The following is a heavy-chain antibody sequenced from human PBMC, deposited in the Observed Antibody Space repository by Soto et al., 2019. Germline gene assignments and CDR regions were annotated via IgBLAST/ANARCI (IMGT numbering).Heavy chain of an antibody. Sequence: QVQLVESGGGVVQPGTSLRLSCAVSGFPFSTYGFHWVRQPPGKGLEWVAVIVSDGSAKYHADSVEGRFTISRDNSKDTLYLPMNSSRAEDTAVYYCARDDALGHENGFDIWGQGAMVTVSS. CDR3: ARDDALGHENGFDI. CDR2: IVSDGSAK. CDR1: GFPFSTYG. V-gene: IGHV3-33*01. J-gene: IGHJ3*02. D-gene: IGHD3-16*01.